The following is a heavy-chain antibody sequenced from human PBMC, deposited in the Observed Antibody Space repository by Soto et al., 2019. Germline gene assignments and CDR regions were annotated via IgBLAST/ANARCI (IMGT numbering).Heavy chain of an antibody. Sequence: QAQLEQSGGEVKKPGASVKVSCKASRVAFSKFIVTWVRQAPGLGLEGVGGIIPIFGTANYAQKIQGRDTITADEATSTTYMEVNNLRSEDTAVYYGAKVRYSSPMGYYYGMDVWGQGTTVTVSS. CDR2: IIPIFGTA. CDR3: AKVRYSSPMGYYYGMDV. J-gene: IGHJ6*02. CDR1: RVAFSKFI. V-gene: IGHV1-69*01. D-gene: IGHD6-19*01.